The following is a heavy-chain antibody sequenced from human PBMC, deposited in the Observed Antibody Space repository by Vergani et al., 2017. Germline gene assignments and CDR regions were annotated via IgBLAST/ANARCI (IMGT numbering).Heavy chain of an antibody. CDR1: GYSFTSYW. CDR2: IYPGDSDT. Sequence: EVQLVQSGAEVKKPGESLKISCTCSGYSFTSYWIGWVRQMPGKGLEWMGIIYPGDSDTRYSPSFQGQVTISADKSISTAYLQWSSLKASDTAMYYCAGHAVVVPAAMPPVWEHYCYGMDVWGQGTTVTVSS. V-gene: IGHV5-51*01. CDR3: AGHAVVVPAAMPPVWEHYCYGMDV. J-gene: IGHJ6*02. D-gene: IGHD2-2*01.